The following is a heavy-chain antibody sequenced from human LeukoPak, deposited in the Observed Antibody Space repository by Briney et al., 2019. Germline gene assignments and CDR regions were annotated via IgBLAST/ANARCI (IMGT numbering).Heavy chain of an antibody. CDR3: AREVGYDFWSGYSNYYYYGMDV. CDR2: ICTSGST. CDR1: GGSFSGYY. D-gene: IGHD3-3*01. V-gene: IGHV4-4*07. Sequence: NSSETLSLTCAVYGGSFSGYYWSWIRQPAGKGLEWIGRICTSGSTNYNPSLKSRVTMSVDTSKNQFSLKLSSVTAADTAVYYCAREVGYDFWSGYSNYYYYGMDVWGQGTTVTVSS. J-gene: IGHJ6*02.